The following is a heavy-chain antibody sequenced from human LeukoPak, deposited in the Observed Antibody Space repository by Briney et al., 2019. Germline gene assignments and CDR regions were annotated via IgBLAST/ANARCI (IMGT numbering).Heavy chain of an antibody. Sequence: PSETLSLTCTVSGGSTSSSSYYWSWIRQPPGKGLEWIGSIYYSGSTYYNPSLKSRVTISVDTSKNQFSLRLTSVTAADTAVYYCARQTGSGLFILPGGQGTLVTVSS. CDR1: GGSTSSSSYY. CDR3: ARQTGSGLFILP. V-gene: IGHV4-39*01. D-gene: IGHD3/OR15-3a*01. CDR2: IYYSGST. J-gene: IGHJ4*02.